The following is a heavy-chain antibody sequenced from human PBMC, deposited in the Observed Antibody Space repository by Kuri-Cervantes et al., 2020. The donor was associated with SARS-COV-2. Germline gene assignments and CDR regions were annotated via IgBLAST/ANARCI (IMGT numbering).Heavy chain of an antibody. CDR3: AKDRVGVQDF. CDR1: GFNFSRTD. Sequence: GESLKISCAASGFNFSRTDMHWVRQAPGKGLEWVAVISHDGKNKKCTASGKGRFTISRDNSQNTLYLHMKSLRSEDTAMYYCAKDRVGVQDFWGQGTMVTFSS. CDR2: ISHDGKNK. D-gene: IGHD2-8*01. J-gene: IGHJ4*02. V-gene: IGHV3-30*18.